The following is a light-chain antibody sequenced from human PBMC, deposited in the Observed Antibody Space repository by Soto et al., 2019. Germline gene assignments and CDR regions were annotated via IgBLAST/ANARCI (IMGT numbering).Light chain of an antibody. V-gene: IGLV2-11*01. Sequence: HSALTQPRSVSGSPGQAVTISCTGTNSDVGDYNFVSWYQHHPGKAPKLMIYDVTKRPSGVPDRFSGSKSGNTASLTISGLQAEDEADYYCCSYAGSFHQFGGGTKLTVL. CDR2: DVT. CDR1: NSDVGDYNF. J-gene: IGLJ3*02. CDR3: CSYAGSFHQ.